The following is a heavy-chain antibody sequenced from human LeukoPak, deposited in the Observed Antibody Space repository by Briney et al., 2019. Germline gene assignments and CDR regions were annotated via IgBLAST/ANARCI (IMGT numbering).Heavy chain of an antibody. Sequence: RTGGSLRLSCAASGFTFSSYSMNWVRQAPGKGLEWVSGINWNGGSTGYADSVKGRFTISRDNAKNSLYLQMNSLRAEDTALYHCARDGPYSGSYGAFDIWGQGTMVTVSS. CDR3: ARDGPYSGSYGAFDI. CDR1: GFTFSSYS. J-gene: IGHJ3*02. V-gene: IGHV3-20*01. D-gene: IGHD1-26*01. CDR2: INWNGGST.